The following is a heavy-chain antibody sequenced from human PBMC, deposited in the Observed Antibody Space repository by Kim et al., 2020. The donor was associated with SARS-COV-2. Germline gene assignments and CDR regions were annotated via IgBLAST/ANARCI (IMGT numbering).Heavy chain of an antibody. J-gene: IGHJ4*02. V-gene: IGHV3-30*01. D-gene: IGHD3-10*01. Sequence: ESVKGRFTISRDNSKNTLYLQMNSLRAEDTAVYYCARGEWFGELSSLFDYWGQGTLVTVSS. CDR3: ARGEWFGELSSLFDY.